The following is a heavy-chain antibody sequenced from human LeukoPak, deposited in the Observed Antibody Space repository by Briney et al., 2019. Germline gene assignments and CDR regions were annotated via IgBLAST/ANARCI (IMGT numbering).Heavy chain of an antibody. J-gene: IGHJ4*02. CDR3: ARKMGCSGGSCHYFDY. V-gene: IGHV5-51*01. CDR1: GYSFSVYW. D-gene: IGHD2-15*01. CDR2: IYPGDSET. Sequence: GESLKISCKGSGYSFSVYWIGWVRQMPGKGLDWMGIIYPGDSETRYSPSFHGQVTISADKSISTAYLQWSSLKASDTAMYYCARKMGCSGGSCHYFDYWGQGTLLTVSS.